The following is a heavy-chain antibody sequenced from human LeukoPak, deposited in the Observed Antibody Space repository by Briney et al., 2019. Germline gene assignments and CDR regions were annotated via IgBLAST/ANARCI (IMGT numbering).Heavy chain of an antibody. CDR3: ARDAYGSGLATLFDY. CDR2: IYTSGST. D-gene: IGHD3-10*01. J-gene: IGHJ4*02. CDR1: GGSISSYY. V-gene: IGHV4-4*08. Sequence: SETLSLTCTVSGGSISSYYWSWIRQPPGKGLEWIGRIYTSGSTNYNPSLKSRVTISVDTSKNQFSLKLSSVTAADTAVYYCARDAYGSGLATLFDYWGQGTLVTVSS.